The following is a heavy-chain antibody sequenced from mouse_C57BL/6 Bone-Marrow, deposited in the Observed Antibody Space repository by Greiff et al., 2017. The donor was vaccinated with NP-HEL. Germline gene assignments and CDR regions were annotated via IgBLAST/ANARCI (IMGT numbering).Heavy chain of an antibody. V-gene: IGHV3-6*01. CDR1: GYSITSGYY. CDR3: AREGRNAMDY. CDR2: ISYDGSN. Sequence: DVQLQESGPGLVKPSQSLSLTCSVTGYSITSGYYWNWIRQFPGNKLEWMGYISYDGSNNYNPSLKNRISITRDTSKNQFFLKLNSVTTEDTATYYCAREGRNAMDYWGQGTSVTVSS. J-gene: IGHJ4*01.